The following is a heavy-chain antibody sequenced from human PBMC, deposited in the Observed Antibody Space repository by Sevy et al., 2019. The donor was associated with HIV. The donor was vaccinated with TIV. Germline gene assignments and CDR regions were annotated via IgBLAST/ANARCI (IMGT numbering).Heavy chain of an antibody. V-gene: IGHV3-23*01. CDR2: IDGKGRST. CDR1: GFTFSSYA. D-gene: IGHD2-2*01. CDR3: AKTVNSGGGVVPAANYYYYGMDV. Sequence: GGSLRLSCAASGFTFSSYAMSWVRQAPGKGLEWVSAIDGKGRSTHYADSVKGRFIISRDNSKNTLYLQMNSLRAEDTAVYYCAKTVNSGGGVVPAANYYYYGMDVWGQGTTVTVSS. J-gene: IGHJ6*02.